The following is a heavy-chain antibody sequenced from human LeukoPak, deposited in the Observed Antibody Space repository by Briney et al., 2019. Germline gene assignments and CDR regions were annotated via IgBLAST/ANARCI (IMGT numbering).Heavy chain of an antibody. CDR1: GGSISSSNW. V-gene: IGHV4-4*02. D-gene: IGHD6-6*01. CDR3: ARRYSSSERFDY. Sequence: SETLSLTCSVSGGSISSSNWWSWVRQPPGKGLEWIGEIYHSGSTNYNPSLKSRVTISVDKSKNQFSLKLSSVTAADTAVYYCARRYSSSERFDYWGQGTLVTVSS. CDR2: IYHSGST. J-gene: IGHJ4*02.